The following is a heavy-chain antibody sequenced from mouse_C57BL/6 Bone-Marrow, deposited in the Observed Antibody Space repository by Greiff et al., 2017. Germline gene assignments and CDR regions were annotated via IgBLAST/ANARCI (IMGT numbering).Heavy chain of an antibody. CDR3: ASLFKKGY. CDR2: ISDGGSYT. Sequence: DVKLVESGGGLVKPGGSLKLSCAASGFTFSSYAMSWVRQTPEKRLAWVATISDGGSYTYYPDNVKGRFTISRDNAKNNLYLQMSHLKSEDTAMYYCASLFKKGYWGQGTTLTVSS. J-gene: IGHJ2*01. D-gene: IGHD6-2*01. CDR1: GFTFSSYA. V-gene: IGHV5-4*03.